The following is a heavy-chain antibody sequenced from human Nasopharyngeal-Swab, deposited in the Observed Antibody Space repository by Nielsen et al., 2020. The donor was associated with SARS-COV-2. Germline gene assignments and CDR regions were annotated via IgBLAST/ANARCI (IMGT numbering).Heavy chain of an antibody. CDR3: AKDFAWFGELLRCYFDY. CDR1: GFTFSSYG. D-gene: IGHD3-10*01. J-gene: IGHJ4*02. CDR2: ISYDGSNK. V-gene: IGHV3-30*18. Sequence: GGSLRLSCAASGFTFSSYGMHWVRQAPGKGLEWVAVISYDGSNKYYADSVKGRFTISRDNSKNTLYLQMNSLRAEDTAVYYCAKDFAWFGELLRCYFDYWGQGTLVTVSS.